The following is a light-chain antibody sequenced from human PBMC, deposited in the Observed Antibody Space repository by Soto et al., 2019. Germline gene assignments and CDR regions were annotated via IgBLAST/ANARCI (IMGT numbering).Light chain of an antibody. Sequence: QSVLTQPPSASGTPGRRVTISCSGSSSNIGSNTVSWYQQLPGTAPKLLIYSNNQRPSGVPDRFSDSKSGTSASLAISGLQSEDEADYYCAAWDDSLNGRVFGGGTKLTVL. CDR1: SSNIGSNT. J-gene: IGLJ2*01. CDR2: SNN. CDR3: AAWDDSLNGRV. V-gene: IGLV1-44*01.